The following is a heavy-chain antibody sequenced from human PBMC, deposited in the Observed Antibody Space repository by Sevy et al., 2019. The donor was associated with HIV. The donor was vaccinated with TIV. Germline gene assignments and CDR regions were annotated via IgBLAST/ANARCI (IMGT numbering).Heavy chain of an antibody. CDR3: ARDLPPSATTVPHFDC. Sequence: GGSLRLSCAASGFTFTSYEMNWVRQARGKGLEWLSYISNSGTTIYYSDSVKGRFTISRDNARNSLYLQMSSLRAEDTAVYYCARDLPPSATTVPHFDCWGQGTLVTVSS. CDR1: GFTFTSYE. J-gene: IGHJ4*02. V-gene: IGHV3-48*03. D-gene: IGHD4-17*01. CDR2: ISNSGTTI.